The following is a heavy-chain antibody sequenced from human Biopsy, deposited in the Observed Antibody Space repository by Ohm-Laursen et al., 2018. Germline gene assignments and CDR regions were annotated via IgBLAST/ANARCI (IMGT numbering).Heavy chain of an antibody. CDR2: ISSGGYR. V-gene: IGHV4-31*01. Sequence: SETLSLTCTVSGDSISSGVYYWNWFRQHPEKGLEWIGYISSGGYRKYTPSLQSLITISMDTSRNQFSLRLNSVTSADTAVYYCARAPYVSGSFGWFDPWGQGIVATVSS. J-gene: IGHJ5*02. CDR1: GDSISSGVYY. CDR3: ARAPYVSGSFGWFDP. D-gene: IGHD3-10*01.